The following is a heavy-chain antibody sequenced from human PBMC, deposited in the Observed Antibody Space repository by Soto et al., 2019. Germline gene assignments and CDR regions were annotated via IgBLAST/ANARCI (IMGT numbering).Heavy chain of an antibody. CDR2: ISAYNGNT. D-gene: IGHD6-13*01. J-gene: IGHJ4*02. Sequence: ASVKVSCKASGYTFTSYGISWVRQAPGQGLEWMGWISAYNGNTKYAQKFQGRVTMTTDTSTSTAYMEVRSLRSDDTAGYYCARDAAAGLNDYWGQGTLVTVS. V-gene: IGHV1-18*01. CDR1: GYTFTSYG. CDR3: ARDAAAGLNDY.